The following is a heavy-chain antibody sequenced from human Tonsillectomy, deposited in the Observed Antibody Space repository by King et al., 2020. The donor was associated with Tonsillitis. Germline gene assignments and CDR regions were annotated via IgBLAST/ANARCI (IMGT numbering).Heavy chain of an antibody. J-gene: IGHJ4*02. CDR3: AGAYDTSGYFGVY. CDR1: GFSFSSYS. D-gene: IGHD3-22*01. Sequence: VQLVESGGGLVKPGGSLRLSCAASGFSFSSYSMNWVRQVPGKGLEWVSSISSGSTYIFYADSVRGRFTISRDNAENSLYLQMNSLSAEDTAVYYCAGAYDTSGYFGVYWGQGTLVTVSS. CDR2: ISSGSTYI. V-gene: IGHV3-21*01.